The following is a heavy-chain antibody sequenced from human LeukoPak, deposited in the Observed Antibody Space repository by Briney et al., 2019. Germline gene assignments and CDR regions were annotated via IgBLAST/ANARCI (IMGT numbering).Heavy chain of an antibody. CDR2: IYYSGST. J-gene: IGHJ6*03. Sequence: SETLSLTCTVSGGSISSYYWSWIRQPPGKGLEWIGYIYYSGSTNYNPSLKSRVTISVDTSKNQFSLKLSSVTAADTAVYYCASTFVGVPYYYYYMDVWGKGTTVTVSS. CDR3: ASTFVGVPYYYYYMDV. CDR1: GGSISSYY. V-gene: IGHV4-59*01. D-gene: IGHD3-16*01.